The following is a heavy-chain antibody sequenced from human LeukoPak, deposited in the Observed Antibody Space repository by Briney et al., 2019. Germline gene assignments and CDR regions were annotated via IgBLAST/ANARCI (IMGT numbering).Heavy chain of an antibody. CDR3: AKDNKVRGPNPYYYYGMDV. CDR1: GFTFDDYA. Sequence: PGRSLRLSCAASGFTFDDYAMHWVRQAPGKGLEWVSGISWKSGSIGYADSVKGRFTISRDNAKNSLYLQMNSLRAEDTALYYCAKDNKVRGPNPYYYYGMDVWGQGTTVTVSS. D-gene: IGHD3-10*01. J-gene: IGHJ6*02. V-gene: IGHV3-9*01. CDR2: ISWKSGSI.